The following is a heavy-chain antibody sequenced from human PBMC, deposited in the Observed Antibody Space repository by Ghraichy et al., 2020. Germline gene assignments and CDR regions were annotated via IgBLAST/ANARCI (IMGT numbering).Heavy chain of an antibody. D-gene: IGHD6-6*01. V-gene: IGHV6-1*01. Sequence: SQTLSLTCAISGDSVSSNSAAWNWIRQSPSRGLEWLGRTYYRSKWYNDYAVSVKSRITINPDTSKNQFSLQLNSVTPEDTAVYYCARLLLCSSSSRRLCNWFDPWGQGTLVTVSS. CDR2: TYYRSKWYN. CDR3: ARLLLCSSSSRRLCNWFDP. J-gene: IGHJ5*02. CDR1: GDSVSSNSAA.